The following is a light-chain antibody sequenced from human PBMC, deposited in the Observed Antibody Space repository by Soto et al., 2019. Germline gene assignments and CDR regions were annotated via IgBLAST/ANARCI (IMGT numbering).Light chain of an antibody. V-gene: IGKV3-15*01. CDR2: GAS. CDR3: QQYNNWPPWT. J-gene: IGKJ1*01. CDR1: QSVSNN. Sequence: EIVMTQSPVTLSVSPGERATLSCRASQSVSNNFAWYQQKPGQAPSLLIYGASTSDTGIPARCMGSGSATKFTLTISSLQSEDFAVYYCQQYNNWPPWTFGQGTKVEIK.